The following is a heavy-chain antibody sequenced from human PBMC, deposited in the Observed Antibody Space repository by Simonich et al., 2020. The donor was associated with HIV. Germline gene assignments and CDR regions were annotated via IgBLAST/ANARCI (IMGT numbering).Heavy chain of an antibody. J-gene: IGHJ4*02. CDR3: ARHVAGADIDY. V-gene: IGHV4-34*01. CDR1: GGSFSGYY. CDR2: IKQSGNT. Sequence: QVQLQQWGAGLLKPAETLSLTCAVYGGSFSGYYWSWIRQPPGNGLEWIGEIKQSGNTNSNPSLKSRIAMSRDTSKNQSSLKLSSVTAADTAVYYCARHVAGADIDYWGQGTLVTVSS. D-gene: IGHD2-15*01.